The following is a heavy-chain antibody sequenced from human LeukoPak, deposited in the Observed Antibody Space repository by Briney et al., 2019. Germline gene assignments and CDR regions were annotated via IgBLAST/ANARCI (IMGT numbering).Heavy chain of an antibody. J-gene: IGHJ4*02. CDR3: ARGAYYYED. V-gene: IGHV3-48*01. CDR2: ISSSSSTI. CDR1: GFTFSSHS. Sequence: GGSLRLSCAASGFTFSSHSMNWVRQAPGKGLEWVSYISSSSSTIYYADSVKGRFTISRDNAKNSLYLQVNSLRAEDTAVYYCARGAYYYEDWGQGTLVTVSS. D-gene: IGHD3-22*01.